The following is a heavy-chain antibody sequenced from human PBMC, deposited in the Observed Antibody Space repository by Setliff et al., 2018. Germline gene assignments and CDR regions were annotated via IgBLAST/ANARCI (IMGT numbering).Heavy chain of an antibody. D-gene: IGHD5-12*01. CDR3: VRGPGPSVVVAIPFDH. Sequence: AASVKVSCKTSGYAFITFGMSWVRQAPGQGLEWMGWMSPVYGIANYARKFQGRVTLTADTSTTTAYLELTSLGYDDTAVYYCVRGPGPSVVVAIPFDHWGQGSLVTVSS. V-gene: IGHV1-18*01. J-gene: IGHJ4*02. CDR1: GYAFITFG. CDR2: MSPVYGIA.